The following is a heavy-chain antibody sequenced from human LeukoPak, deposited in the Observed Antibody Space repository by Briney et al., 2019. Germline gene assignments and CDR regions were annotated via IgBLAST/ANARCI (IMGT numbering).Heavy chain of an antibody. V-gene: IGHV3-23*01. Sequence: GGSLRLSCAASGFTFSSYAMSWVRQAPGKGLEWVSAISGSGGSTYYADSVKGRFTISRDNSKNTLYLQMNSLRAEDTAVYYCARVLGGMGLYYFDYWGQGTLVTVSS. CDR3: ARVLGGMGLYYFDY. CDR1: GFTFSSYA. D-gene: IGHD2-15*01. CDR2: ISGSGGST. J-gene: IGHJ4*02.